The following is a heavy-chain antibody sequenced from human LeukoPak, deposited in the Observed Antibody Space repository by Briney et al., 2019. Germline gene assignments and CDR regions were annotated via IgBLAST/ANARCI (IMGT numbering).Heavy chain of an antibody. CDR1: GFTFSSYW. D-gene: IGHD4-23*01. CDR2: IKQDESEK. Sequence: GGSLRLSGAASGFTFSSYWMSWVRQAPGKGLEWVANIKQDESEKYYVDSVKGRFTISRDNAKNSLYLQMNSLRAEDTAVYYCARDGKAIGYYYYYMDVWGKGTTVTVSS. J-gene: IGHJ6*03. CDR3: ARDGKAIGYYYYYMDV. V-gene: IGHV3-7*01.